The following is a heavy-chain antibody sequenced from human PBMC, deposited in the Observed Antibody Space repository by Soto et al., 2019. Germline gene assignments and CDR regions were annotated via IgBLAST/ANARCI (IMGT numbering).Heavy chain of an antibody. CDR3: TRDAGTTRYYGMDV. CDR2: IRSKAYGGTT. Sequence: GGSLSLSCTASGFTFGDYAMSWVRQAPGKGLEWVGFIRSKAYGGTTEYAASVKGRFTISRDDSKSIAYLQMNSLKTEDTAVYYCTRDAGTTRYYGMDVWGQGTTVTVSS. D-gene: IGHD1-7*01. V-gene: IGHV3-49*04. J-gene: IGHJ6*02. CDR1: GFTFGDYA.